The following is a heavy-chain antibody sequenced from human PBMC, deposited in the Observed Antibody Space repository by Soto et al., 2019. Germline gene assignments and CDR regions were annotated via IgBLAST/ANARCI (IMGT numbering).Heavy chain of an antibody. CDR1: GFTFDDYT. CDR3: AKAYSSGWGFDY. Sequence: VQLVESGGVVVQPGGSLRLSCAASGFTFDDYTMYWVRQAPGKGLEWVSLISWDGGSTYYADSVKGRFTISRDNSKNSLYLQMNSLRTEDTALYYCAKAYSSGWGFDYWGQGTLVTVSS. CDR2: ISWDGGST. D-gene: IGHD6-19*01. J-gene: IGHJ4*02. V-gene: IGHV3-43*01.